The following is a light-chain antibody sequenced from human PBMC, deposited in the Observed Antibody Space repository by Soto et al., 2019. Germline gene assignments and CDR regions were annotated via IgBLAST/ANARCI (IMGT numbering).Light chain of an antibody. V-gene: IGKV4-1*01. CDR3: QHYYTTPPT. Sequence: DIVMTQSPDSLAVSLGERATINCKSSQSVLYTSNNKNYLSWYQQKPGQPPKLLMYWASTRESGVPDRFSGSGSVTDFTITISSLQAEDVAVYYFQHYYTTPPTLGGGTKVEIK. CDR1: QSVLYTSNNKNY. J-gene: IGKJ4*01. CDR2: WAS.